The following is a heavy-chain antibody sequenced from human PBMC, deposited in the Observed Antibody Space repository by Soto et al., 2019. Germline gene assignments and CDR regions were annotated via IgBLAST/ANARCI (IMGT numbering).Heavy chain of an antibody. V-gene: IGHV3-23*01. Sequence: GGSLRLSCAASGFTFSSYAMSWVRQAPGKGLEWVLAVSSSGGSTYYADSVKGRFTISRDNSKNTLYLQMNSLRAEDTAVYYCAKYSTSWRGGQFDYWGQGTLVTVYS. D-gene: IGHD6-13*01. CDR1: GFTFSSYA. CDR2: VSSSGGST. J-gene: IGHJ4*02. CDR3: AKYSTSWRGGQFDY.